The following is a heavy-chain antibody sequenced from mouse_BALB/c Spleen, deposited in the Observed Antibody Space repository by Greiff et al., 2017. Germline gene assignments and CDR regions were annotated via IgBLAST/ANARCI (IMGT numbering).Heavy chain of an antibody. CDR3: AREGYYGNYAWFAY. CDR2: IWAGGST. D-gene: IGHD2-1*01. J-gene: IGHJ3*01. CDR1: GFSLTSYG. Sequence: VQLQQSGPGLVAPSQSLSITCTVSGFSLTSYGVHWVRQPPGKGLEWLGVIWAGGSTNYNSALMSRLSISKDNSKSQVFLKMNSLQTDDTAMYYCAREGYYGNYAWFAYWGQGTLVTVSA. V-gene: IGHV2-9*02.